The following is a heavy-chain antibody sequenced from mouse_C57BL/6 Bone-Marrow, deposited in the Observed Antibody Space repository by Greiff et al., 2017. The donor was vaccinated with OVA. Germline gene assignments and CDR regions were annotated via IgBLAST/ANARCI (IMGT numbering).Heavy chain of an antibody. CDR1: GYTFTSYW. V-gene: IGHV1-64*01. D-gene: IGHD1-1*02. J-gene: IGHJ2*01. Sequence: QVQLQQPGAELVKPGASVTLSCKASGYTFTSYWMHWVKQRPGQGLEWIGMIHPISGSTNYNEKFKSKATLTVDTSASTAYMQLSSLTSEDSAVYYCASGTPYFGYWGQGTTLTVSS. CDR3: ASGTPYFGY. CDR2: IHPISGST.